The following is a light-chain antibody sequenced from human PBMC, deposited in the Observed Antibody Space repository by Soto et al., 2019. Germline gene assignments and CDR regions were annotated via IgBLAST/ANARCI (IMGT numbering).Light chain of an antibody. V-gene: IGKV1-39*01. CDR2: AAS. CDR3: QQRSNWPWT. Sequence: DIQMTQSPSSLSSSVGERVTIACRAIQSISSYLNWYQQKPGKAPKLLIYAASSLQSGVPSRFSGSGSGTDFTLTISSLEPEDFAVYYCQQRSNWPWTFGQGTKVDIK. CDR1: QSISSY. J-gene: IGKJ1*01.